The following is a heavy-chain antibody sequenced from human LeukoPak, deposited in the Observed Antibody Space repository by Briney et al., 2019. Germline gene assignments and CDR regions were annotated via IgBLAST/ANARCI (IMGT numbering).Heavy chain of an antibody. V-gene: IGHV1-2*06. CDR3: ARGLLHWNYYDSSGSAEISC. J-gene: IGHJ4*02. CDR2: INPNSGGT. CDR1: GYPFTGYY. Sequence: ASVKVSCKASGYPFTGYYMHWVRQAPGQGLEWMGRINPNSGGTNYAQKFQGRVTMTRDTSISTAYMELSRLRSDDTAVYYCARGLLHWNYYDSSGSAEISCWGQGTLVTVSS. D-gene: IGHD3-22*01.